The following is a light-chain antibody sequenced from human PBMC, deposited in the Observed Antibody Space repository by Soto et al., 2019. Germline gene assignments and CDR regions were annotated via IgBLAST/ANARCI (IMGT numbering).Light chain of an antibody. J-gene: IGKJ5*01. CDR3: QQYGSSPLIT. CDR2: GVS. Sequence: IVMTHSPDSLAVSLGERVTISCKSSQIVLCSSNNRNYLGWYQQKTGQAPKFLLYGVSSRATGIPDRFSGSGSGTDFTLTISRLEPEDFAVYHCQQYGSSPLITFGQGTRLEIK. CDR1: QIVLCSSNNRNY. V-gene: IGKV4-1*01.